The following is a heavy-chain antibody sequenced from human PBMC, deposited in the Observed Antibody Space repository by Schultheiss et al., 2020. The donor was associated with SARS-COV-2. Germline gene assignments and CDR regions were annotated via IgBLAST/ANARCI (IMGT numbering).Heavy chain of an antibody. CDR1: GFTFSSYG. CDR2: VSWNGSRT. Sequence: GGSLRLSCAASGFTFSSYGMHWVRQAPGKGLEWVSGVSWNGSRTHYADSVKGRFIISRDNSRNFLYQQMNSLRPEDMAVYYCARAVVPAANGPFFDYWGQGTVVTVSS. CDR3: ARAVVPAANGPFFDY. D-gene: IGHD2-2*01. J-gene: IGHJ4*02. V-gene: IGHV3-19*01.